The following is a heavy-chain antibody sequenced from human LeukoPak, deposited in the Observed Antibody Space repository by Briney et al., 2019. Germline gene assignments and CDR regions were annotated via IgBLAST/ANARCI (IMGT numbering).Heavy chain of an antibody. CDR2: IWYDGSNK. Sequence: GGSLRLSCAASGFTFGSYGMHWVRQAPGKGLEWVAVIWYDGSNKYYADSVKGRFTISRDNSKNTLYLQMNSPRAEDTAVYYCARGNWNPDAFDIWGQGTMVTVSS. V-gene: IGHV3-33*01. D-gene: IGHD1-1*01. CDR1: GFTFGSYG. CDR3: ARGNWNPDAFDI. J-gene: IGHJ3*02.